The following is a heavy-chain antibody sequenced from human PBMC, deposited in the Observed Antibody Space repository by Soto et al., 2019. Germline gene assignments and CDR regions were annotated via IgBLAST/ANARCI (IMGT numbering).Heavy chain of an antibody. CDR2: VSFDGSFE. V-gene: IGHV3-30*03. J-gene: IGHJ4*02. CDR1: GVSFSDFG. D-gene: IGHD3-10*01. CDR3: ERDRNQYYSGDFEY. Sequence: GGSLRLSCAASGVSFSDFGIHWVRQAPGKGLEWVSLVSFDGSFEYYADSVKGRFTISRDNSKNTLHLQMNSLRPEDTAVYYCERDRNQYYSGDFEYWGQGTLVTVSS.